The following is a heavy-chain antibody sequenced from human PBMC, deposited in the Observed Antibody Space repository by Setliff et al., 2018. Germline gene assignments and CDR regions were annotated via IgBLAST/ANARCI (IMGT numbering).Heavy chain of an antibody. CDR3: VRGPGPSVVVAIPFDH. Sequence: SVKVSCKTSGYAFITFGMSWVRQAPGQGLEWMGWMSPVYGIANYARKFQGRITLTADTSTTTAYLELASLRDDDTAVYYCVRGPGPSVVVAIPFDHWGQGSLVTVSS. J-gene: IGHJ4*02. D-gene: IGHD5-12*01. V-gene: IGHV1-18*01. CDR2: MSPVYGIA. CDR1: GYAFITFG.